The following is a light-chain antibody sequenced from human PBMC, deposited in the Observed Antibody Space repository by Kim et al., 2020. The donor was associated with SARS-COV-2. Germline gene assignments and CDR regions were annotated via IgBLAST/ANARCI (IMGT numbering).Light chain of an antibody. Sequence: YVSPGERATLYCRASQSVSRNLAWCQQKPGQAPRLLIYGASTRATGIPARFSGSGSGTEFTLTISRLQSEDFAVYYCQQYNNWLYTFGQGTKLEI. V-gene: IGKV3-15*01. CDR1: QSVSRN. CDR2: GAS. CDR3: QQYNNWLYT. J-gene: IGKJ2*01.